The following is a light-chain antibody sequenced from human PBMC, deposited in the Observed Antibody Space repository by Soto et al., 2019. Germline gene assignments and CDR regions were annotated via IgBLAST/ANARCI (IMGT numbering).Light chain of an antibody. V-gene: IGLV2-14*01. CDR2: EVS. CDR3: SSYTSSSTLV. CDR1: SSDVGGYNY. Sequence: QSALTQPASVSGSPGQLITISCTGTSSDVGGYNYVSWYQQHPGKAPKLMIYEVSNRPSGVSNRFSGSKSGNTASLTISGLQAEDEADYYCSSYTSSSTLVFGTGTKLPVL. J-gene: IGLJ1*01.